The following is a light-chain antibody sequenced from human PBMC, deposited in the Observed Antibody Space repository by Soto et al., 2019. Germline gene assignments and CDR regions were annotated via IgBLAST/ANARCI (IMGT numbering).Light chain of an antibody. J-gene: IGLJ7*01. V-gene: IGLV2-14*01. CDR3: SSYTTSNTWV. CDR1: SSDVGGYNY. CDR2: EVS. Sequence: QSALTQPASVSGSPGQSITISCTGTSSDVGGYNYVSWYQQHPGKAPKLMIYEVSNRPSGVANRFSGSKSGNTASLTISGLQAADEADYYCSSYTTSNTWVFGGGTQLTVL.